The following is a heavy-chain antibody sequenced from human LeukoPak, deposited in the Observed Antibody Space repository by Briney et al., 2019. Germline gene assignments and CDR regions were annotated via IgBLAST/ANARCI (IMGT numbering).Heavy chain of an antibody. CDR3: AKDQGYSYYYLDY. D-gene: IGHD5-18*01. Sequence: GGSLRLSCAASGFTFNTHAMSWVRQAPGEGLEWVSGINGNGASTYYSDSVKGRFTISRDNSKNTLYLQMSSLRAEDTAVYYCAKDQGYSYYYLDYWGQGTLVTVSS. CDR2: INGNGAST. V-gene: IGHV3-23*01. CDR1: GFTFNTHA. J-gene: IGHJ4*02.